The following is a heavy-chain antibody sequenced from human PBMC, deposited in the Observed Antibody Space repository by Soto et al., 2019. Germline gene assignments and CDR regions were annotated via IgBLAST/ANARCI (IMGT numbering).Heavy chain of an antibody. V-gene: IGHV3-23*01. CDR1: GFSFSNYG. CDR2: MSGSTGAT. CDR3: AIGTFGRGWES. D-gene: IGHD3-16*01. J-gene: IGHJ4*02. Sequence: EAQLLESGGGLVQPGGSLRLSCAASGFSFSNYGLNWVHQAPGKGLEWVSGMSGSTGATDYADSVKGRFTISRDNLKNTLYVQMNSLRGEDTAVYYCAIGTFGRGWESWGQGTLVAVSS.